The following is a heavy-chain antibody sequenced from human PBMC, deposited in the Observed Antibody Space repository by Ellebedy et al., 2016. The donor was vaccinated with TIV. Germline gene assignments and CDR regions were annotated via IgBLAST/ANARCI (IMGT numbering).Heavy chain of an antibody. J-gene: IGHJ6*02. CDR1: EFTTSG. CDR3: AKTLGYCRSSGCYIYGLDV. Sequence: GGSLRLSCAASEFTTSGMHWVRQPPVKGLEWISYMSSNGGTTYYADSVKGGFTISRDNAKNSLYLQMNSLRAEDTALYYCAKTLGYCRSSGCYIYGLDVWGRGTTVTVSS. CDR2: MSSNGGTT. V-gene: IGHV3-48*03. D-gene: IGHD2-2*02.